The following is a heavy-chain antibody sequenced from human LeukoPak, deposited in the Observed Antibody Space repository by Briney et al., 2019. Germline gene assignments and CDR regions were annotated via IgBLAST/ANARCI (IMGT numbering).Heavy chain of an antibody. D-gene: IGHD5-18*01. CDR2: ISSSSSYI. CDR3: ATVRGYSYGYVDY. J-gene: IGHJ4*02. Sequence: GGSLRLSCAASGFTFSSYSMNWVRQAPGKGLEWVSSISSSSSYIYYADSVKGRFTISRDNAKNSLYLQMNSLRAEDTAVYYCATVRGYSYGYVDYWGQGTLVTVSS. V-gene: IGHV3-21*01. CDR1: GFTFSSYS.